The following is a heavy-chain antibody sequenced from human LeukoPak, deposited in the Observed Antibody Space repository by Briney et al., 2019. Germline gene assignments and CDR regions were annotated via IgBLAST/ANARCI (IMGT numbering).Heavy chain of an antibody. Sequence: GGSLRLSCAASGFTFSSYSMNWVRQAPGKGLEWVSFISSSSSTIYYADSVKGRFTISRDNAKNSLYLQMNSLRAEDTAVYYCARDRGGSYSAIDYWGQGTLVTVFS. CDR3: ARDRGGSYSAIDY. CDR2: ISSSSSTI. D-gene: IGHD1-26*01. J-gene: IGHJ4*02. CDR1: GFTFSSYS. V-gene: IGHV3-48*04.